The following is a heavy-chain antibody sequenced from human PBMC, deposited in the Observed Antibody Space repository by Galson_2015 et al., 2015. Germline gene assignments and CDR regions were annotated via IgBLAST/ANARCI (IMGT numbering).Heavy chain of an antibody. D-gene: IGHD2-15*01. V-gene: IGHV4-39*01. CDR2: IYSTGSA. J-gene: IGHJ4*02. CDR1: GGSITSSSFY. Sequence: LSLTCTVSGGSITSSSFYWGWIRQPPGKGLEWIGNIYSTGSAFYNPSLKGRVTISVDTSKNQFSLRLSSVTAADTAVYFCARQRRVSAVVRDYLDYWGQGTLVTVSS. CDR3: ARQRRVSAVVRDYLDY.